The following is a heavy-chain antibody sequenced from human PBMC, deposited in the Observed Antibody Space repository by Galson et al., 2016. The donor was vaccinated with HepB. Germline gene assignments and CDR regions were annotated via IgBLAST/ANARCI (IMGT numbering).Heavy chain of an antibody. V-gene: IGHV3-23*01. CDR2: ISGSGVIT. Sequence: SLRLSCAASGFTFSSYAMSWVRQAPGKGLEWVSAISGSGVITYYADSVKGRFTISRDNSKNTLYLQMNSLRAEDTAAYYCARTKWGWFDPWGQGTLVTVSS. D-gene: IGHD1-1*01. J-gene: IGHJ5*02. CDR3: ARTKWGWFDP. CDR1: GFTFSSYA.